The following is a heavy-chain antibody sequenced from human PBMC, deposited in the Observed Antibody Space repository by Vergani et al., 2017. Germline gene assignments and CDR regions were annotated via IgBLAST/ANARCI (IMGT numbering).Heavy chain of an antibody. CDR2: IYPGDSDT. CDR1: GYSFTSYR. V-gene: IGHV5-51*03. Sequence: EVQLVQSGAEVKKPGESLKISCKASGYSFTSYRIGWVRQIPGKGLEWMGIIYPGDSDTRYRPSFQGQVTSTAAKSITTASLQWNSLKASDTALYCCAGRGYEFLWGSDGDAFDFWRQGTMLTFSS. J-gene: IGHJ3*01. CDR3: AGRGYEFLWGSDGDAFDF. D-gene: IGHD3-16*01.